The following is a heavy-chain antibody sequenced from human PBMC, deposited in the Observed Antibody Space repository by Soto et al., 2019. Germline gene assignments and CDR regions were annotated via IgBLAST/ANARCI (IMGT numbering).Heavy chain of an antibody. CDR1: XXXFSSYA. Sequence: VQSGAEVKKPGXXVKVSXXXXXXXFSSYAIXXXXXXXXXXXXXXGGIITIFGTANYAQKFQGRVTITADKSTSTAYMELSSLRSEDTAVYYCARDAGYCSRTSCGFDPWGQGTLVTVSS. CDR3: ARDAGYCSRTSCGFDP. V-gene: IGHV1-69*06. CDR2: IITIFGTA. J-gene: IGHJ5*02. D-gene: IGHD2-2*01.